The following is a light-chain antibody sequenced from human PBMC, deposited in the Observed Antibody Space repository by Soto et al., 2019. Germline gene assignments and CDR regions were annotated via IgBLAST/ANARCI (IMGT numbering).Light chain of an antibody. Sequence: EIVMTQSPVTLSVSPGERATLSCRASQSVGGNLAWYQQKYGQPPRLVIYGASTRATGIPARFSGSGSGTEFTLTISSLQSEDFAVYCCQQYHNWPPWTFGQGTKVE. CDR1: QSVGGN. J-gene: IGKJ1*01. V-gene: IGKV3-15*01. CDR2: GAS. CDR3: QQYHNWPPWT.